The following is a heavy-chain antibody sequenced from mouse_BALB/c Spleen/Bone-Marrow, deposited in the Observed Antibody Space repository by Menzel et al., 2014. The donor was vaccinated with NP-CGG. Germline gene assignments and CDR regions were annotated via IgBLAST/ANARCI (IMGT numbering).Heavy chain of an antibody. J-gene: IGHJ2*01. D-gene: IGHD1-1*01. V-gene: IGHV14-3*02. Sequence: EVQLVESGAELVKPGASVKLSCTASGFNIKDTYRHWVKRRPEQGLEWIGRIDPANGDTKYDPKFQGKATITADTSSNTAYLQLSSLTSEDTAVYYCARYYYGYYFDYWGQGTTLTVSS. CDR1: GFNIKDTY. CDR3: ARYYYGYYFDY. CDR2: IDPANGDT.